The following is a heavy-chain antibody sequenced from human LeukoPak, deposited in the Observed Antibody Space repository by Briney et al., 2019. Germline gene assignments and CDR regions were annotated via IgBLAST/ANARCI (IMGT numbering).Heavy chain of an antibody. CDR1: GFTFSIYE. J-gene: IGHJ4*02. V-gene: IGHV3-48*03. CDR2: ISSSGSTI. Sequence: PGGSLRLSCAASGFTFSIYEMNWVRQAPGKGLEWVSYISSSGSTIYYADSVKGRFTISRDNAKNSLYLQMNSMRAEDTAVYYCARWRSGPFDYWGQGTLVTVSS. CDR3: ARWRSGPFDY. D-gene: IGHD3-3*01.